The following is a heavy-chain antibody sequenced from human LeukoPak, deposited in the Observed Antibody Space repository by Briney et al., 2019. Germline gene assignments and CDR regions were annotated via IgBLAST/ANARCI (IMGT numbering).Heavy chain of an antibody. Sequence: GGSLRLSCAASGFTFSSYSMNWVRQAPGKGLHSVSSISSSSSYIYYADSVKGRFTISRDNAKNSLYLQMNSLRAEDTAVYYCARDSSSWHYYYYYGMDVWGQGTTVTVSS. CDR1: GFTFSSYS. V-gene: IGHV3-21*01. CDR2: ISSSSSYI. CDR3: ARDSSSWHYYYYYGMDV. J-gene: IGHJ6*02. D-gene: IGHD6-13*01.